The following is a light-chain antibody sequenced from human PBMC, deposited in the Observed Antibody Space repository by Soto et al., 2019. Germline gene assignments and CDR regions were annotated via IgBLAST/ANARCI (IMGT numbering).Light chain of an antibody. V-gene: IGKV3-20*01. CDR3: QQYGSSPSIT. Sequence: EIVLTQSPGTLSLSPGERATLSCKASQSVSSSYLAWYRQKPGQALRLLIHGASSRATGIPDRFSGSGSGTDFTLTISRLEPEDFAVYYCQQYGSSPSITFGQGTRLDIK. CDR1: QSVSSSY. J-gene: IGKJ5*01. CDR2: GAS.